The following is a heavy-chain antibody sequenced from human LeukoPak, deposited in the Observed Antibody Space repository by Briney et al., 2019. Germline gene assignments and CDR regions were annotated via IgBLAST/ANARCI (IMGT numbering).Heavy chain of an antibody. V-gene: IGHV3-48*03. CDR3: ARLWFGSRQSDLMDV. CDR2: ISSSGSTI. CDR1: GFSFSSYE. J-gene: IGHJ6*02. D-gene: IGHD3-10*01. Sequence: AGGSLRLSCAASGFSFSSYEMNGVRQAPGKGLGWGSYISSSGSTIYYADSVKGRFAISRDNAKNSLYLQMTSLRAEDTAVYYCARLWFGSRQSDLMDVWGQGTTVTVSS.